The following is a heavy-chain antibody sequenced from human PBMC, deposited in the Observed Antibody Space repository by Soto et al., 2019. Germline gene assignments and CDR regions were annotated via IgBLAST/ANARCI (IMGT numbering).Heavy chain of an antibody. D-gene: IGHD2-2*01. J-gene: IGHJ4*02. CDR2: IYYSGST. Sequence: SETLSLTCTVSGGPISSGGYYWSWIRQHPGKGLEWIGYIYYSGSTYYNPSLKSRVTISVDTSKNQFSLKLRSVTAADTAVYYCARVRGAWVVVPAFFDYWGQGTLVTVSS. CDR3: ARVRGAWVVVPAFFDY. CDR1: GGPISSGGYY. V-gene: IGHV4-31*03.